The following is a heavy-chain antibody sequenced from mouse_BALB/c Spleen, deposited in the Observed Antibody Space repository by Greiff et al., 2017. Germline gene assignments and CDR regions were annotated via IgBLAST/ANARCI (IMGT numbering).Heavy chain of an antibody. V-gene: IGHV1-87*01. CDR1: GYTFTSYW. D-gene: IGHD2-3*01. J-gene: IGHJ4*01. CDR3: ARLGDGYYGAMDY. Sequence: VQLQQSGAELARPGASVKLSCKASGYTFTSYWMQWVKQRPGQGLEWIGAIYPGDGDTRYTQKFKGKAILTADKSSSTAYMQLSSLASEDSAVYYCARLGDGYYGAMDYWGQGTSVTVSS. CDR2: IYPGDGDT.